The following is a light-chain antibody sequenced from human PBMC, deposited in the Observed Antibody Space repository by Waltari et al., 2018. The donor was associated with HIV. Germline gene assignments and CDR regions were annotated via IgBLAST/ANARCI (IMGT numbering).Light chain of an antibody. V-gene: IGLV1-47*01. Sequence: QSVLTQPPSASGTPGQRVTISCSGSSSNIGNNSVYWYHQLPGTAPKLLIYRSNQRPSGVPDRFPGSKSGTAASLAISGLRSEDEAEYYCAAWDDSLSGPVFGGGTKLTVL. J-gene: IGLJ3*02. CDR2: RSN. CDR3: AAWDDSLSGPV. CDR1: SSNIGNNS.